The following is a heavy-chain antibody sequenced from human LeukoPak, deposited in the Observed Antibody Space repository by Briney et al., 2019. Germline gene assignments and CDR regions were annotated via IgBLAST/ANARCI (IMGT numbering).Heavy chain of an antibody. V-gene: IGHV5-51*01. Sequence: PGESLQISCKGSGYSFTSYWIGWGRQLPGKGLEWMGIIYPGDSDTRYSPSFQGQVTISADKSISTAYLQWSSLKASDTAMYYCARRVTMIRGVVDYWGQGTLVTVSS. D-gene: IGHD3-10*01. CDR3: ARRVTMIRGVVDY. CDR2: IYPGDSDT. CDR1: GYSFTSYW. J-gene: IGHJ4*02.